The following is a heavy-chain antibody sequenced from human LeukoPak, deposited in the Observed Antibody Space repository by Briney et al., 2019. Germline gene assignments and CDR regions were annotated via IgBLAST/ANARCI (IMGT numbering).Heavy chain of an antibody. CDR1: GFTFSSYW. CDR2: IKQDGSEK. Sequence: GGSLRLSCAASGFTFSSYWMSWVRQAPGKGLEWVANIKQDGSEKYYVDSVKGRFTISRGNAKNSLYLQMNSLRAEDTAVYYCARDQEASYYDFWSGYNPRNWFDPWGQGTLVTVSS. J-gene: IGHJ5*02. D-gene: IGHD3-3*01. CDR3: ARDQEASYYDFWSGYNPRNWFDP. V-gene: IGHV3-7*01.